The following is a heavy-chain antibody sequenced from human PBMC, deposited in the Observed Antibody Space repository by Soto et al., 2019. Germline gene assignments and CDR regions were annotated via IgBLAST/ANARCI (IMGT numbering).Heavy chain of an antibody. CDR3: AKDGASGSHPPYYYYGMDV. Sequence: EVQLLESGGGLVQPGGSLRLSCAASGFTFSSYAMSWVRQAPGKGLEWVSTISGSGGNAYYADSVKGRFTISRDNSKNTLHLQMNSLRADDTAVYYCAKDGASGSHPPYYYYGMDVWGQGTTVTVSS. V-gene: IGHV3-23*01. D-gene: IGHD1-26*01. J-gene: IGHJ6*02. CDR1: GFTFSSYA. CDR2: ISGSGGNA.